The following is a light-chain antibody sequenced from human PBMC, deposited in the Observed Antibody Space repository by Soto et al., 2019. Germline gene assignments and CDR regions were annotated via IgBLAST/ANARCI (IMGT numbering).Light chain of an antibody. CDR3: QQYGSSPWT. V-gene: IGKV3-20*01. J-gene: IGKJ1*01. Sequence: EIVLTQSPGTLSLSPGERATLSCRASQSVSSSYLAWYQQKPGQAPRLLIYVASSRAPGIPDRFSGSGSGTESTLTSSRLEPEDFAVYYCQQYGSSPWTFGQGTKVEIK. CDR1: QSVSSSY. CDR2: VAS.